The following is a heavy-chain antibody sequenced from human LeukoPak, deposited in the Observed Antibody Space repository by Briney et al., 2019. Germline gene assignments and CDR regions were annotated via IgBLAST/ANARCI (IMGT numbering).Heavy chain of an antibody. D-gene: IGHD3-10*01. J-gene: IGHJ6*03. CDR2: FDPEDGET. CDR3: ARTRFPYYRLSVADYYHMDV. V-gene: IGHV1-24*01. CDR1: GYTLTELS. Sequence: ASVTVSCTVSGYTLTELSMHWVRQAPGKGLEWMGGFDPEDGETIYAQKFQGRVTMTEDTSTDTAYMELSSLRSEDTAVYYCARTRFPYYRLSVADYYHMDVWGKGTTVTVSS.